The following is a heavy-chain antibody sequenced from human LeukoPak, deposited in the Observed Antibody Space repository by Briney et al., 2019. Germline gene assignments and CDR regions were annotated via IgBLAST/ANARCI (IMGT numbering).Heavy chain of an antibody. CDR3: AY. Sequence: NPSETLSLTCTASLDSTTSNFWSWVRQPPGKGLEWIGEIHRSGSPNYNPSLQSRVTISIDRSRNQIALEFYCAREILGGFNPGAYWGQGTLVTVSS. V-gene: IGHV4-4*09. J-gene: IGHJ4*02. CDR2: IHRSGSP. CDR1: LDSTTSNF. D-gene: IGHD5-24*01.